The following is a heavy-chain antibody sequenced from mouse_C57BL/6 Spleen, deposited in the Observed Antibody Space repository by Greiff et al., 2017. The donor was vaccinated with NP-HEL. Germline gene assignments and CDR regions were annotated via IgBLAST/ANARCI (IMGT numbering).Heavy chain of an antibody. Sequence: QVHVKQPGAELVRPGSSVKLSCKASGYTFTSYWMHWVKQRPIQGLEWIGNIDPSDSETHYNQKFKDKATLTVDKSSSTAYIQHRSLTSEDSAVYYCATCYSSSYGYFDDCGTGTTVTVS. CDR2: IDPSDSET. CDR1: GYTFTSYW. CDR3: ATCYSSSYGYFDD. J-gene: IGHJ1*03. D-gene: IGHD1-1*01. V-gene: IGHV1-52*01.